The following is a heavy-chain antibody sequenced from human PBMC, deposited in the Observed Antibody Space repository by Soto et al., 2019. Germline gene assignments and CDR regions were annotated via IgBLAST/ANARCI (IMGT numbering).Heavy chain of an antibody. CDR2: ISYSGRT. CDR3: ASAPTNYYDTSGYFGIHY. J-gene: IGHJ4*02. Sequence: PSETLSLTCTVSGGSISSGDYYWNWIRQPPGKGLEWIGYISYSGRTYYNPSLKSRLTISVDTSKNQFSLKLSSVTAADTAVYYCASAPTNYYDTSGYFGIHYWGQGTLVTVSS. V-gene: IGHV4-30-4*01. CDR1: GGSISSGDYY. D-gene: IGHD3-22*01.